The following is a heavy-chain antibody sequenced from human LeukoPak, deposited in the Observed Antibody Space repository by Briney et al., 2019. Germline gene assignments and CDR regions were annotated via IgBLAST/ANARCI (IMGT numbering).Heavy chain of an antibody. D-gene: IGHD3-16*02. Sequence: PGGSLRLSCAASGFTFSSYAMSWVRQAPGKGLEWVSAISGSGGSTYYADSVKGRFTISRDNSKNTLYLQMNSLRAEDTAVYYCAKDLPPSYYDYVWGSYRQGVFDYWGQGTLVTVSS. CDR2: ISGSGGST. J-gene: IGHJ4*02. CDR1: GFTFSSYA. V-gene: IGHV3-23*01. CDR3: AKDLPPSYYDYVWGSYRQGVFDY.